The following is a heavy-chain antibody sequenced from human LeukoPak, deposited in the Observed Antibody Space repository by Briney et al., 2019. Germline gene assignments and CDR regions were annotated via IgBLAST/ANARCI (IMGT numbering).Heavy chain of an antibody. CDR3: ARVYYSSSYDYWYFDL. CDR2: IYYSGST. CDR1: GGSISSYY. Sequence: SETLSLTCTVSGGSISSYYWSWIRQPPGKGLEWIGYIYYSGSTNYNPSLKSRVTISIDTSKNQFSLKLSSVTAADTAVYYCARVYYSSSYDYWYFDLWGRGTLVTVSS. V-gene: IGHV4-59*01. J-gene: IGHJ2*01. D-gene: IGHD6-13*01.